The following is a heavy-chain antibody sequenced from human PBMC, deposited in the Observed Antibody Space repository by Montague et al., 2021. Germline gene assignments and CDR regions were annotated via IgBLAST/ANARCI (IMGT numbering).Heavy chain of an antibody. D-gene: IGHD3-16*01. Sequence: SETLSLTCTVSGGSIDTYYWSWIRQPPGKGLEWIGYIYYRGNTNYNPSLKSRVTISVDTSKNQFSLKLSSVTAADTAVYYCARDLHGNYGNWFDPWGQGTLVTVSS. V-gene: IGHV4-59*01. CDR1: GGSIDTYY. CDR3: ARDLHGNYGNWFDP. J-gene: IGHJ5*02. CDR2: IYYRGNT.